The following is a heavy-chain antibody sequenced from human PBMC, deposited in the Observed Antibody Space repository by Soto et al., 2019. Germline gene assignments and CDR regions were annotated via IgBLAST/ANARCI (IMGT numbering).Heavy chain of an antibody. CDR3: AREHIVGACPPDY. Sequence: QVQLVESGGGVVQPGRSLRLSCAASGFTFSSYGMHWVRQAPGKGLEWVAVIWNDGSNKYYADSVKGRFTISRDNSKNALYLQLNSLRAEDTAVYYCAREHIVGACPPDYWGQGTLVTVSS. V-gene: IGHV3-33*01. CDR2: IWNDGSNK. CDR1: GFTFSSYG. D-gene: IGHD1-26*01. J-gene: IGHJ4*02.